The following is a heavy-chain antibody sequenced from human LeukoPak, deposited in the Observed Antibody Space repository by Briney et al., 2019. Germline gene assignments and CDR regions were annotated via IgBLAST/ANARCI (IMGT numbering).Heavy chain of an antibody. CDR1: GGSISSGDYY. J-gene: IGHJ4*02. Sequence: PSETLSLTCTVSGGSISSGDYYWSWIRQPPGKGLEWIGYIYYSGSTYYNPSLKSRVTISVDTSKNQFSLKLSSVTAADTAVYYCARAVGYSSGWYGYWGQGTLVTVS. V-gene: IGHV4-30-4*01. CDR3: ARAVGYSSGWYGY. CDR2: IYYSGST. D-gene: IGHD6-19*01.